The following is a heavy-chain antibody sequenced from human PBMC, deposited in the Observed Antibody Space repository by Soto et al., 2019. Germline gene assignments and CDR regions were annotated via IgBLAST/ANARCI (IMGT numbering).Heavy chain of an antibody. V-gene: IGHV3-23*01. CDR2: ISGSGGST. CDR1: GFTFSSYA. CDR3: AKGGYCSSTSCYEWDAFDI. D-gene: IGHD2-2*01. Sequence: EVQLLESGGGLVRPGGSLRLSCAASGFTFSSYAMSWVRQAPGKGLEWVSAISGSGGSTYYADSVKGRFTISRDNSKNTLYLQMNSLRAEDTAVYYCAKGGYCSSTSCYEWDAFDIWGQGTMVTVSS. J-gene: IGHJ3*02.